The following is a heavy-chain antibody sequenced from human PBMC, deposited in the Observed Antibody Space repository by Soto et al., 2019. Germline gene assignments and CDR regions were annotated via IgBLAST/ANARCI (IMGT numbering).Heavy chain of an antibody. CDR1: GFTFSSYG. D-gene: IGHD3-16*01. CDR2: IWYDGSNK. J-gene: IGHJ4*02. V-gene: IGHV3-33*01. Sequence: GGSLRLSCAASGFTFSSYGMHWVRQAPGKGLEWVAVIWYDGSNKYYADSVKGRFTISRDNSKNTLYLQMNSLRAEDTAVYYCARDCLGGSGDGYIDYWGQGTLVTVSS. CDR3: ARDCLGGSGDGYIDY.